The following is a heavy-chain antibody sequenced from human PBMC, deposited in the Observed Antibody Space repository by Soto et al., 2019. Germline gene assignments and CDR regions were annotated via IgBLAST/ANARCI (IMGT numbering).Heavy chain of an antibody. CDR1: GGSISNEHYY. D-gene: IGHD4-17*01. J-gene: IGHJ6*02. CDR3: ARATTVTSSFFYYGLDV. Sequence: PWETVALGSAVSGGSISNEHYYWAWICQPPGKGLEGIGHIYYNGKTYYTPSLKSRLTMSLDTSQNQFSLHLTSVIAADSASYFCARATTVTSSFFYYGLDVWGQGTTVTVS. V-gene: IGHV4-30-4*08. CDR2: IYYNGKT.